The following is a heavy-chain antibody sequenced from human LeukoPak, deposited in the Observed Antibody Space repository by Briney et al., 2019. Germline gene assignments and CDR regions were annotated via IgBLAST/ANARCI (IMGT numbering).Heavy chain of an antibody. V-gene: IGHV3-53*01. CDR3: ARNMVRGSDY. J-gene: IGHJ4*02. CDR2: IYSGGST. Sequence: GGSLRLSCAASGFTVSFNYMSWVRQAPGKGLEWISVIYSGGSTYYADSEKGRFTISRDDSKNTLYLQMNSLRAEDTAVYYCARNMVRGSDYWGQGTLVTVSS. CDR1: GFTVSFNY. D-gene: IGHD3-10*01.